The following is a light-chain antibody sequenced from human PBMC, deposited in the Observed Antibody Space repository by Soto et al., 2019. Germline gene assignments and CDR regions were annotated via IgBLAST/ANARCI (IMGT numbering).Light chain of an antibody. CDR1: QSVGSD. J-gene: IGKJ4*01. Sequence: EIEITQSPATLSVCPGERATLSCRASQSVGSDLAWYQQKPGQAPRLLIYGASTRATGIPARFSGSGSGTEFTLTISSLQSEDFGLYYCQQRSNWPSVTFGGGTKVDIK. CDR2: GAS. CDR3: QQRSNWPSVT. V-gene: IGKV3-15*01.